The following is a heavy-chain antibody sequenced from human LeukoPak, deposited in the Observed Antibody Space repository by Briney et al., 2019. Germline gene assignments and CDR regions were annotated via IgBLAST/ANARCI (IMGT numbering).Heavy chain of an antibody. D-gene: IGHD2-2*01. CDR1: GGTFSSYA. J-gene: IGHJ6*04. CDR2: IIPIFGTA. V-gene: IGHV1-69*13. CDR3: ARDRSHCSSTSCYYYYGMDV. Sequence: SVKVSCKASGGTFSSYAISWVRQAPGQGLEWMGGIIPIFGTANYAQKFQGRVTITADESTSTANMELSSLRSEDTAVYYCARDRSHCSSTSCYYYYGMDVWGKGTTVTVSS.